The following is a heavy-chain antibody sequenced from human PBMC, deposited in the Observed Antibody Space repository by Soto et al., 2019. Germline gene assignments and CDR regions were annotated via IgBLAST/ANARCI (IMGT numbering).Heavy chain of an antibody. Sequence: SETLSLTCTVSGDSIISSDFYWGWVRQPPGKGLEWIGSIFYLGSSCYNPSLKSRVTMSVDTSKNQFSLRLRSVTAADTALYFCARGTVTLRTFDYWGQGTLVTVSS. J-gene: IGHJ4*02. CDR1: GDSIISSDFY. CDR2: IFYLGSS. CDR3: ARGTVTLRTFDY. V-gene: IGHV4-39*01. D-gene: IGHD4-17*01.